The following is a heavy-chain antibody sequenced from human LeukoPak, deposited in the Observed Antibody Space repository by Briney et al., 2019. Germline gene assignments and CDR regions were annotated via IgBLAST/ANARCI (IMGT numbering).Heavy chain of an antibody. V-gene: IGHV4-59*01. CDR2: IYYSGST. CDR1: GGSISSYY. CDR3: ARLRRDGYNYRAYYYYYMDV. Sequence: SETLSLTCTVSGGSISSYYWSWIRQPPGKGLEWIGYIYYSGSTNYNPSLKSRVTISVDTSKNQFSLKLSSVTAADTAVYYCARLRRDGYNYRAYYYYYMDVWGKGTTVTVSS. J-gene: IGHJ6*03. D-gene: IGHD5-24*01.